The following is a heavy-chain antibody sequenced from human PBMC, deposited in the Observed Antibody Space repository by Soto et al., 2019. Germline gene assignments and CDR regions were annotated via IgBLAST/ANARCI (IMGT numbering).Heavy chain of an antibody. CDR2: IWYDGSKK. CDR1: GFTFSSYG. V-gene: IGHV3-33*01. J-gene: IGHJ4*02. D-gene: IGHD3-10*01. CDR3: GRDVGINMVQVLGY. Sequence: QVQLVESGGGVVQPGRSLRLSCAASGFTFSSYGMHWVRQAPGKGLEWVAVIWYDGSKKYYADSVKGRFTISRDNSSNTLYRQMDSLRGEETAVYYCGRDVGINMVQVLGYWGQGTLVTVCS.